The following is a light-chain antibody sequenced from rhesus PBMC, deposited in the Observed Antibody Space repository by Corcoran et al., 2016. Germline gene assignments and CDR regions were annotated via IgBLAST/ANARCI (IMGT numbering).Light chain of an antibody. CDR1: ENVNNY. CDR2: KAS. V-gene: IGKV1-74*01. J-gene: IGKJ4*01. CDR3: QHGYGTPLT. Sequence: DIQMTQSPSSLSASVGDRVTITCRASENVNNYLNWYQQKPGNAPKLLIYKASTLQSGVPARFSGSGSGTDYTLTSISLQPEDVATYYWQHGYGTPLTFGGGTKVELK.